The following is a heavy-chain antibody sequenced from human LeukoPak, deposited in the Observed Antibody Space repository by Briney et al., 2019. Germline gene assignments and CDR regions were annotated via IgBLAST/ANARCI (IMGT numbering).Heavy chain of an antibody. CDR3: ARGLISYDFWSGYFDY. J-gene: IGHJ4*02. Sequence: SETLSLTCTLSGGSISSYYWSWIRQPPGKGLEWIGYIYYSGSTNYNPSLKSRVTISVDTSKNQFSLKLSSVTAADTAVYYCARGLISYDFWSGYFDYWGQGTLVTVSS. V-gene: IGHV4-59*01. CDR2: IYYSGST. CDR1: GGSISSYY. D-gene: IGHD3-3*01.